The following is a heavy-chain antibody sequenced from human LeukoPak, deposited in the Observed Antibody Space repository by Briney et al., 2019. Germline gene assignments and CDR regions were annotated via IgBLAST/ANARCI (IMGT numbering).Heavy chain of an antibody. CDR1: GFTFDDYA. CDR2: ISWNSGSI. CDR3: AKDSGYGIAAAAPDY. Sequence: GGSLRLSCAASGFTFDDYAMHWVRQAPGKGLEWVSGISWNSGSIGYAYSVKGRFTISRDNAKNSLYLQMNSLRAEDTALYYCAKDSGYGIAAAAPDYWGQGTLVTVSS. D-gene: IGHD6-13*01. V-gene: IGHV3-9*01. J-gene: IGHJ4*02.